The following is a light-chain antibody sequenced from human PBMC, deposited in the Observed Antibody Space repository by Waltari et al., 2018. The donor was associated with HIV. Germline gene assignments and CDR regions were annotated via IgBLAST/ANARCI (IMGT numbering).Light chain of an antibody. J-gene: IGLJ3*02. V-gene: IGLV2-14*01. Sequence: QSALTQPASVSGSPGQSITISCTGTRSDVGGYNSVSWYQHHPGNGPKVVMYEVSYRASGVSNHLSWFKSANTASLTISGIQAEDEGDSYCSSYTSMRTWVFGGGTKLTVL. CDR1: RSDVGGYNS. CDR3: SSYTSMRTWV. CDR2: EVS.